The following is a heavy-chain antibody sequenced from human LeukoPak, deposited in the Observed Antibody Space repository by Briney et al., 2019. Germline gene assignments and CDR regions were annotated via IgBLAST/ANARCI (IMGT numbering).Heavy chain of an antibody. V-gene: IGHV4-61*02. CDR2: IYTSGTT. D-gene: IGHD3-3*01. Sequence: PSETLSLTCTVSGYSISSGYYWTWIRQPAGKGLEWIGRIYTSGTTNCNPSLRSRLTMSVDTSKNQFSLKLSSVTAADTAVYYCARYDFWSGYCWDYWGQGTLVTVSS. CDR1: GYSISSGYY. CDR3: ARYDFWSGYCWDY. J-gene: IGHJ4*02.